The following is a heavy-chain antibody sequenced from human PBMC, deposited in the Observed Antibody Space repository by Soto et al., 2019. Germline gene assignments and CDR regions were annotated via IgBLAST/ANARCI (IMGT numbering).Heavy chain of an antibody. CDR1: GFMFSRSG. CDR2: IGGSGRNT. Sequence: RLSCAASGFMFSRSGMTWVRQAPGMRLESVAGIGGSGRNTYYADSVKGRFTISRDNSKNTLFLQMNSLRDEDTAIYYCAKDGLSDSPSAIDYWGQGTRVTVSS. D-gene: IGHD6-13*01. V-gene: IGHV3-23*01. J-gene: IGHJ4*02. CDR3: AKDGLSDSPSAIDY.